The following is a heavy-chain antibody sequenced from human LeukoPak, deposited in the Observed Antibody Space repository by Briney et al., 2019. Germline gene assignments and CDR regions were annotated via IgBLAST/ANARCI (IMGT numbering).Heavy chain of an antibody. CDR3: ARHYYGSGSY. CDR1: GGSISSSYS. V-gene: IGHV4-39*01. J-gene: IGHJ4*02. CDR2: IYYSGST. D-gene: IGHD3-10*01. Sequence: SETLSLTCTVSGGSISSSYSWGWIRQPPGKGLEWIGNIYYSGSTYYNPSLKSRVTISVDTSKNQFSLKLSSVTAADTAVYYCARHYYGSGSYWGQGTLVTVSS.